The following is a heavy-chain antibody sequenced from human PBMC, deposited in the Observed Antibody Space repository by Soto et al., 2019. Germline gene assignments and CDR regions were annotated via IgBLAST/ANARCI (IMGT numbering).Heavy chain of an antibody. D-gene: IGHD2-2*01. V-gene: IGHV1-3*01. CDR1: GYTFTSYA. Sequence: QVQLVQSGAEVKKPGASVKVSCKASGYTFTSYAMHWVRQAPGQRLEWMGWINAGNGNTKYSQKFQGRVTITRDTSGGQAYMERSSLRSEDTAVYYCARGLRDIVGVPVEPWGQGTLVTVSS. J-gene: IGHJ5*02. CDR3: ARGLRDIVGVPVEP. CDR2: INAGNGNT.